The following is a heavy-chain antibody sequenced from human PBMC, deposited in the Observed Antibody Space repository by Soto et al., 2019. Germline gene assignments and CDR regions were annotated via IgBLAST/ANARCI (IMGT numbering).Heavy chain of an antibody. CDR2: IYPGDSEA. J-gene: IGHJ4*02. V-gene: IGHV5-51*01. Sequence: PGESLKISCEASGYDFVSYWIAWVRQMPGKGLEWMGIIYPGDSEAIYSPPFQGRVTISADKSTTTVYLQWSSLKASDTAMYYCARIDGYEIEYWGQGTLVTVSS. D-gene: IGHD5-12*01. CDR1: GYDFVSYW. CDR3: ARIDGYEIEY.